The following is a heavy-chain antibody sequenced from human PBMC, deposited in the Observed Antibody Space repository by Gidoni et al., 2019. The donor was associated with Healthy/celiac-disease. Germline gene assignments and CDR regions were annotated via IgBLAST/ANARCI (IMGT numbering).Heavy chain of an antibody. V-gene: IGHV3-21*01. J-gene: IGHJ4*02. CDR3: ARDMRDYGGPFDY. Sequence: EVQLVESGGGLVKPGGSLRLSCAASGFTFSSYSMNWVRQAPGKGLEWVSSISSSSSYIYYADSVKGRFTISRDNAKNSLYLQMNSLRAEDTAVYYCARDMRDYGGPFDYWGQGTLVTVSS. CDR2: ISSSSSYI. D-gene: IGHD4-17*01. CDR1: GFTFSSYS.